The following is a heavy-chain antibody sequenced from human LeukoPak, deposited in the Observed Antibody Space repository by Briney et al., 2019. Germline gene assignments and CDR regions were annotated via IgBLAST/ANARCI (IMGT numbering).Heavy chain of an antibody. Sequence: PGKSLRLSCAASGFTFRYYGMHWVRQAPGKGLEWVAVIWYDGSNTYYADSVKGRFTISRDNSKNTLYLQMNSLRAEDTAVYYCAREVITAGYYFDYWGQGDMVHVS. CDR2: IWYDGSNT. CDR3: AREVITAGYYFDY. J-gene: IGHJ4*02. CDR1: GFTFRYYG. V-gene: IGHV3-33*01. D-gene: IGHD2-2*01.